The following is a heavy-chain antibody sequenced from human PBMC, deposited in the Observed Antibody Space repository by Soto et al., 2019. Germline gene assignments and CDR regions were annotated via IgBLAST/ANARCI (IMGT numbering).Heavy chain of an antibody. D-gene: IGHD3-10*01. V-gene: IGHV3-23*01. J-gene: IGHJ4*02. CDR3: GKEAYYEGSGSYREY. CDR1: GFTFSSYA. CDR2: ISGSGGST. Sequence: EVQLLESGGGLVQPGGSLRLSCAASGFTFSSYAMSWVRQAPGKGLEWVSAISGSGGSTYYADSVKGRFTISRDNSKNALYRHMSSLSAEDTAVYYCGKEAYYEGSGSYREYWGQGTLVTVSS.